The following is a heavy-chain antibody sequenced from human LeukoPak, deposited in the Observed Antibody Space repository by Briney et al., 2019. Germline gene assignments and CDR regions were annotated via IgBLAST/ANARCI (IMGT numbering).Heavy chain of an antibody. D-gene: IGHD2-15*01. J-gene: IGHJ4*02. V-gene: IGHV3-74*01. CDR1: GFTFSSYW. CDR3: ATCSGGRCYSKCFDY. CDR2: ISSGGSET. Sequence: GGSLRLSCAASGFTFSSYWMHCVRQAPGKGLVWVSCISSGGSETRYADSVKGRFTISRDNARNTLYLQMNSLTAEDTAVYYCATCSGGRCYSKCFDYWGQGTLVTVSS.